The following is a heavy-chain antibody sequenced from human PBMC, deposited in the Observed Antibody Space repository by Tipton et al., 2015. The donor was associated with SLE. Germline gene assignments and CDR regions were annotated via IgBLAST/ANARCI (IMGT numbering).Heavy chain of an antibody. CDR1: GFTFRSYA. J-gene: IGHJ4*02. D-gene: IGHD3-22*01. CDR2: NYGGGRNS. V-gene: IGHV3-23*03. CDR3: ARNGAGYYSAGYFDD. Sequence: SLRLSCAASGFTFRSYAITWVRQAPGKGLEWVSVNYGGGRNSYYADSVKDRFIISRDNSRNTLFLQINSLRLDDTAVYYCARNGAGYYSAGYFDDWGPGTLVSVS.